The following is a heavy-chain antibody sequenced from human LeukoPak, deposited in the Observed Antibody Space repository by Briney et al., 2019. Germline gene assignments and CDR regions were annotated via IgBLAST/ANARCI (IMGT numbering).Heavy chain of an antibody. J-gene: IGHJ4*01. D-gene: IGHD3-3*01. CDR2: ISSSSSSI. CDR3: ARGSAFCFDS. V-gene: IGHV3-48*01. Sequence: GGSLRLSCAASGITFSIYTMNWVRQAPGKGLEWVSYISSSSSSIYYADSVKGRFTISRDNANNSLYLQMNSLRAEDTAMYFCARGSAFCFDSWGQGTLVTVSS. CDR1: GITFSIYT.